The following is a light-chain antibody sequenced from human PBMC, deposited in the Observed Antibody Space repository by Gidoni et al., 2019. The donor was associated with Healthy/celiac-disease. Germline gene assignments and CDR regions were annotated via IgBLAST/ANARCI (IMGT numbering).Light chain of an antibody. CDR1: SSDVGGYNY. Sequence: HSALTQPASGYGSPVQSNTISCTGTSSDVGGYNYVSWYQQHPGKAPNLMIYDVSNRPSGVSNRFSGSKSGNTASLTISGLQAEDEADYYFSSYTSSSTLVVFGGGTKLTVL. CDR3: SSYTSSSTLVV. CDR2: DVS. J-gene: IGLJ2*01. V-gene: IGLV2-14*01.